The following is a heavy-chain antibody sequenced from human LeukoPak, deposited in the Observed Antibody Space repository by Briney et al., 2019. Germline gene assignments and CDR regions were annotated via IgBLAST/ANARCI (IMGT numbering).Heavy chain of an antibody. CDR2: IKQDDSKK. D-gene: IGHD6-13*01. CDR1: GFTISSYR. V-gene: IGHV3-7*01. J-gene: IGHJ6*03. Sequence: GGSLRLSCAASGFTISSYRMSWVRQAPGKGLEWLANIKQDDSKKYHVDSVKGRFTIYRDNAKNSLYLQMNSLRAEDTAVYYCVRSAKGSSWYHLGYYYYYYYMDVWGKGTTVTVSS. CDR3: VRSAKGSSWYHLGYYYYYYYMDV.